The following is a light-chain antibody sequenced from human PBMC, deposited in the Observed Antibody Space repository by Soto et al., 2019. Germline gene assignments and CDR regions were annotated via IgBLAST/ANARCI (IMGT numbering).Light chain of an antibody. CDR2: AAS. J-gene: IGKJ5*01. V-gene: IGKV1-27*01. CDR1: QGMSNF. Sequence: DIQMTQSPSSLSASVGGRVTITCRASQGMSNFLAWYQQKPGKVPKLLISAASTLQSGVPSRFSGSGSGTDFNLTIISLQPEDVATYYCQKYSSVNTFGQGTRLEI. CDR3: QKYSSVNT.